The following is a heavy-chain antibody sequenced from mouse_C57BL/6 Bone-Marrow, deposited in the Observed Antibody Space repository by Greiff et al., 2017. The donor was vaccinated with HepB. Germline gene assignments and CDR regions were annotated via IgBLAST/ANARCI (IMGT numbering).Heavy chain of an antibody. D-gene: IGHD1-1*01. Sequence: QVHVKQPGAELVKPGASVKLSCKASGYTFTSYWMHWVKQRPGQGLEWIGMIHPNSGSTNYNEKFKSKATLTVDKSSSTAYMQLSSLTSEDSAVYYCARSAYYYGSSSHWYFDVWGTGTTVTVSS. CDR2: IHPNSGST. CDR3: ARSAYYYGSSSHWYFDV. CDR1: GYTFTSYW. J-gene: IGHJ1*03. V-gene: IGHV1-64*01.